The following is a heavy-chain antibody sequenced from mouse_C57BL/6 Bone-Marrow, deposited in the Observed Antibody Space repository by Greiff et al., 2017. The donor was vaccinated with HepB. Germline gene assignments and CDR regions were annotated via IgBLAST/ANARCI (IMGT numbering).Heavy chain of an antibody. J-gene: IGHJ1*03. CDR2: IYPRSGNT. CDR1: GYTFTSYG. V-gene: IGHV1-81*01. Sequence: QVQLQQSGAELARPGASVKLSCKASGYTFTSYGISWVKQRTGQGLEWIGEIYPRSGNTYYNEKFKGKATLTAYKSSSTAYMELRSLTSEDSAVYFCARGEGHYYGIYWYFDVWGTGTTVTVSS. D-gene: IGHD1-1*01. CDR3: ARGEGHYYGIYWYFDV.